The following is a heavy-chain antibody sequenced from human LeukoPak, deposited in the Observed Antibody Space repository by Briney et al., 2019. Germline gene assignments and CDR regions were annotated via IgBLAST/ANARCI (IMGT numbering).Heavy chain of an antibody. Sequence: GGSLRLSCAASGFTFGVYWMSWVRQAPGKGLEWVSYISRSSSTIYYADSVKGRFTISRDNAKNSLFLQMNSLRAEDTAVYYCARERGYSPSAFIIWGQGTMVTVSS. CDR2: ISRSSSTI. J-gene: IGHJ3*02. CDR3: ARERGYSPSAFII. V-gene: IGHV3-48*01. D-gene: IGHD5-18*01. CDR1: GFTFGVYW.